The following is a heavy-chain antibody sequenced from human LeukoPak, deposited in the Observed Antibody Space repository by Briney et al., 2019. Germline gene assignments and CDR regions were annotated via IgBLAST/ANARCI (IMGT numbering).Heavy chain of an antibody. D-gene: IGHD3-10*01. Sequence: SVKVSCKASGGTFSSYAISWVRQAPGQGLEWMGGIIPIFGTANYAQKFQGRVTITTNESTSTAYMELSSLRSEDTAVYYCATSFPPMVRGVEGAFDIWGQGTMVTVSS. CDR1: GGTFSSYA. CDR3: ATSFPPMVRGVEGAFDI. CDR2: IIPIFGTA. V-gene: IGHV1-69*05. J-gene: IGHJ3*02.